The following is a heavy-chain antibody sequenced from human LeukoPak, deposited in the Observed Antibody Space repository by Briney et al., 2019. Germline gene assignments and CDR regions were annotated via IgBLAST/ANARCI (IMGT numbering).Heavy chain of an antibody. CDR2: ISYDGSNK. CDR3: ARDRGFDY. CDR1: GFTFSSYG. V-gene: IGHV3-30*03. J-gene: IGHJ4*02. Sequence: GGSLRLSCAASGFTFSSYGMHWVRQAPGKGLEWVAVISYDGSNKYYADSVKGRFTISRDNAKNSLYLQMNSLRAEDTAVYYCARDRGFDYWGQGTLVTVSS.